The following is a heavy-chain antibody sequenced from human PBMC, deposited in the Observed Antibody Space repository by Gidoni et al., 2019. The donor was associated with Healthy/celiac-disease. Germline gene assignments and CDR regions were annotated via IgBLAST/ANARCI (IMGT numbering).Heavy chain of an antibody. CDR3: TRDADEVDTAMVLDF. V-gene: IGHV3-49*03. CDR2: IRSKAYGGTT. D-gene: IGHD5-18*01. Sequence: EVQLVASGGGLVQPGRSLRLSCTASGFTFGDYAMSWFRQAPGKGLEWVGFIRSKAYGGTTEYAASVKGRFTISRDDSKSIAYLQMNSLKTEDTAVYYCTRDADEVDTAMVLDFGGQGTLVTVSS. CDR1: GFTFGDYA. J-gene: IGHJ4*02.